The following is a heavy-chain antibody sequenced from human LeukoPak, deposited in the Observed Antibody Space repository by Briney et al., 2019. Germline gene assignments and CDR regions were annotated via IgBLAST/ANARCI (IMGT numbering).Heavy chain of an antibody. J-gene: IGHJ4*02. CDR1: GFTFSSSW. D-gene: IGHD6-19*01. CDR3: VRISTSVAGADY. V-gene: IGHV3-7*01. CDR2: IKKDESEK. Sequence: GGSLRLSCGGYGFTFSSSWMSWVRQAPGKGLEWVANIKKDESEKYYVDSVKGRFTISRDNAKNSLYLQMDSLRAEDTAMYYCVRISTSVAGADYWGQGTLVTVSS.